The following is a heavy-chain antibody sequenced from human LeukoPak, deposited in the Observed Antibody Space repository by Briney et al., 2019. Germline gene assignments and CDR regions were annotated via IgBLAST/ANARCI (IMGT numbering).Heavy chain of an antibody. V-gene: IGHV1-24*01. J-gene: IGHJ3*02. CDR1: GYTLTELS. CDR2: FDPEDGET. D-gene: IGHD5-12*01. CDR3: ARGLGLRSAFDI. Sequence: ASVKVSCKVSGYTLTELSMHWVRQAPRKGLEWMGGFDPEDGETIYAQKFQGRVTMTRNTSISTAYIELSSLRSEDTAVYYCARGLGLRSAFDIWGQGTMVTVSS.